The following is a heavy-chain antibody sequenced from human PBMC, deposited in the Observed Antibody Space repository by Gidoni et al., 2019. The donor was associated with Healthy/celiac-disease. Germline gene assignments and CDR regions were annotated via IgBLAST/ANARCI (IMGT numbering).Heavy chain of an antibody. CDR1: GFTFSSYA. CDR3: ARGRMVTVPPDY. V-gene: IGHV3-30-3*01. CDR2: ISYDGSNK. Sequence: QVQLVESGGGVVQPGRSLRLSCAASGFTFSSYAMHWVRQAPGKGLEWVAVISYDGSNKYYADSVKGRFTISRDNSKNTLYLQMNSLRAEDTAVYYCARGRMVTVPPDYWGQGTLVTVSS. D-gene: IGHD5-18*01. J-gene: IGHJ4*02.